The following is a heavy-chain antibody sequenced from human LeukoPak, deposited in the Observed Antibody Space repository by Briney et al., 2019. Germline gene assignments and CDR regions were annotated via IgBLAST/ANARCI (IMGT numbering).Heavy chain of an antibody. Sequence: GGSLRLSCAASRFTFSNYGMSWVRQTPGKGLEWVSSISGSGDTTYYADSVKGRFTISRDNSKKTLYLQMNSLRAEDTAVYYCAKGGRPYYDSRRGYMDVWGKGTTVTVSS. J-gene: IGHJ6*03. V-gene: IGHV3-23*01. CDR3: AKGGRPYYDSRRGYMDV. CDR1: RFTFSNYG. CDR2: ISGSGDTT. D-gene: IGHD3-22*01.